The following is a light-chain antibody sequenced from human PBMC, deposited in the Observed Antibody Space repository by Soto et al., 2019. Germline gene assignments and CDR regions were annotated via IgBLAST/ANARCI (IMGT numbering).Light chain of an antibody. J-gene: IGLJ2*01. CDR3: LLYDDGARV. Sequence: QAVVTQEPSLTVSPGGTVTLTCASSTGAVTSGYYPNWFQQKPGQAPTSLIYSTTNRHPWTPARFSGSLLGGKAALTLSGVQPEDEAEYYCLLYDDGARVFGGGTKLTVL. V-gene: IGLV7-43*01. CDR2: STT. CDR1: TGAVTSGYY.